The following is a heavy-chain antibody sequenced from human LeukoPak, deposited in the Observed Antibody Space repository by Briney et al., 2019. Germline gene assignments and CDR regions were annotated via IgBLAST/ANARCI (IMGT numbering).Heavy chain of an antibody. V-gene: IGHV3-7*01. J-gene: IGHJ4*02. CDR2: IKQDGSEK. CDR1: GFTFSSYW. D-gene: IGHD4-17*01. CDR3: ARDTYGDYFDY. Sequence: GGSLRLSCAASGFTFSSYWMSWVRQAPGKGREWVANIKQDGSEKYYVDSVKGRFTISRDNDKNSLYLQMNSLRAEDTAVYYCARDTYGDYFDYWGQGTLVTVSS.